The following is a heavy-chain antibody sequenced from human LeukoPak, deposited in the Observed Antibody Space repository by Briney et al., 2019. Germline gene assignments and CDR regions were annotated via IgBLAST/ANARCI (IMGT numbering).Heavy chain of an antibody. Sequence: PGGSLRLSCAASGFSFSTYAMSWVRQAPWKGLEWVSVISRHGDTTFYTDSVKGRFTISRDNSKNTLYLQMNSLRTEDTAVYYCAKEFRGGSSWYFRSNYYYGMDVWGQGTTVTVSS. CDR2: ISRHGDTT. D-gene: IGHD6-13*01. V-gene: IGHV3-23*01. CDR3: AKEFRGGSSWYFRSNYYYGMDV. J-gene: IGHJ6*02. CDR1: GFSFSTYA.